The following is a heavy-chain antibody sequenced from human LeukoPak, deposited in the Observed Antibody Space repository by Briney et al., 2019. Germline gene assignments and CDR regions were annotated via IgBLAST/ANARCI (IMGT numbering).Heavy chain of an antibody. CDR3: AKSSKWLVLDY. CDR1: GFTFSSYG. D-gene: IGHD6-19*01. V-gene: IGHV3-30*18. Sequence: GGSLRLSCAASGFTFSSYGMHWVRQAPGKGLEWEAVISYDGSNKYYADSVKGRFTISRDNSKNTLYLQMNSLRAEDTAVYYCAKSSKWLVLDYWGQGTLVTVSS. J-gene: IGHJ4*02. CDR2: ISYDGSNK.